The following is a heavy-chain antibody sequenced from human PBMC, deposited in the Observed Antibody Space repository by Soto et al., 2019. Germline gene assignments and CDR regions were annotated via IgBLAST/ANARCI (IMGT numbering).Heavy chain of an antibody. CDR2: MSHSGGT. J-gene: IGHJ3*02. Sequence: QVQLQQWGAGLLKPSETLSLTCAVFGGSVNSGNYYWSWIRQPPGKGLEWIGEMSHSGGTHFNPSLKSRVTISVDTSKNQCSLKMSSVTAADTALYYCARVERGTATTVVDAFDSWAQGQWSPSLQ. D-gene: IGHD1-1*01. CDR1: GGSVNSGNYY. V-gene: IGHV4-34*01. CDR3: ARVERGTATTVVDAFDS.